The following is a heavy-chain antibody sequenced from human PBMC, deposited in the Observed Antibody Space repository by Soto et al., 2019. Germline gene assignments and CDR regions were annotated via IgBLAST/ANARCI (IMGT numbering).Heavy chain of an antibody. CDR3: VKDPTTMTPPY. Sequence: VQLLESGGGLVQPGGSLRLSCAASGFTFSSYAMSWVRQAPGKGLEWVSGISGSGGSTYYADSVKGRFTISRDNYKNTLYLQMDSLRADDTAVFYCVKDPTTMTPPYWGQGTLVTVSS. J-gene: IGHJ4*02. CDR2: ISGSGGST. D-gene: IGHD4-17*01. V-gene: IGHV3-23*01. CDR1: GFTFSSYA.